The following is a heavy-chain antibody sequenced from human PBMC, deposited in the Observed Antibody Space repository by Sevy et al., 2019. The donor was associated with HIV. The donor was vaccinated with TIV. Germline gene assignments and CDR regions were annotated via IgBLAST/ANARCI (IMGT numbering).Heavy chain of an antibody. CDR3: ARDRYYDASGYYYYYYGMDV. CDR2: IDRGGST. Sequence: GGSLRLSCEASGFTVSGNYMAWVRLAPGKGLEWVSLIDRGGSTYYADSVKGRFTISRDNAKNTLYLQMNPLRAEDTAVYFCARDRYYDASGYYYYYYGMDVWGQGTTVTVS. CDR1: GFTVSGNY. V-gene: IGHV3-66*01. J-gene: IGHJ6*02. D-gene: IGHD3-22*01.